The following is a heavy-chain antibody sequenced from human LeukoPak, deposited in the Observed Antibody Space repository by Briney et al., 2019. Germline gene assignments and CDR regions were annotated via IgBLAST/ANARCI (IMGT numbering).Heavy chain of an antibody. CDR2: INPNSGDT. CDR3: ARDYCSSTSCLFDY. J-gene: IGHJ4*02. CDR1: GYTFTGYH. D-gene: IGHD2-2*01. Sequence: GASVKVSCKASGYTFTGYHMHWVRQAPGQELEWMGRINPNSGDTNYAQKFQGRVTMTRDTSISTAYMELSRLRSDDTAVYYCARDYCSSTSCLFDYWGQGTLVTVS. V-gene: IGHV1-2*06.